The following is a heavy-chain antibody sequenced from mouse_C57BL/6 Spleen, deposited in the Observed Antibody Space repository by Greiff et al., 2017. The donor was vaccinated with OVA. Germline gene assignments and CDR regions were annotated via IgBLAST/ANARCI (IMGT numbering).Heavy chain of an antibody. J-gene: IGHJ1*03. CDR2: IYPSDSET. CDR3: ATYYGSRTGYFDV. CDR1: GYTFTSYW. V-gene: IGHV1-61*01. Sequence: QVQLQQPGAELVRPGSSVKLSCKASGYTFTSYWMDWVKQRPGQGLEWIGNIYPSDSETHYNQKFKDKATLTVDKSSSTAYMQLSSLTSEDSAVYYCATYYGSRTGYFDVWGTGTTVTVSS. D-gene: IGHD1-1*01.